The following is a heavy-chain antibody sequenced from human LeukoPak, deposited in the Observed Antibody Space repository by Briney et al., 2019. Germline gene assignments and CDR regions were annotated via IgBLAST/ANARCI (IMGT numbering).Heavy chain of an antibody. V-gene: IGHV3-23*01. CDR1: GFTFSSYA. D-gene: IGHD1-26*01. CDR2: ISGSGGST. J-gene: IGHJ1*01. Sequence: PGGSLRLSCAASGFTFSSYAMSWVRQAPGKGLEWVSAISGSGGSTYYADSAKGRFTISRDNSKNTLYLQMNSLRAEDTAVYYCAKDYAGSYSLGDFQHWGQGTLVTVSS. CDR3: AKDYAGSYSLGDFQH.